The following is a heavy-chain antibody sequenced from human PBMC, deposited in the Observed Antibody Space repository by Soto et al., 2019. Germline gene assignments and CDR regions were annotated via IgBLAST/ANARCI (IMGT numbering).Heavy chain of an antibody. Sequence: PGGSLRLSCAASGFTFSSYGMHWVRQAPGKGLEWVAVISYDGSNKYYADSVKGRFTISRDNSKNTLYLQMNSLRAEDTAVYYCAKDGEYSSSWYMDYWGQGTLVTVSS. CDR2: ISYDGSNK. D-gene: IGHD6-13*01. CDR1: GFTFSSYG. J-gene: IGHJ4*02. V-gene: IGHV3-30*18. CDR3: AKDGEYSSSWYMDY.